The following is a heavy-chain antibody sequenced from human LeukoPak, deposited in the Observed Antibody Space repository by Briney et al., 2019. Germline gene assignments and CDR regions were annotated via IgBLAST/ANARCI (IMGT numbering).Heavy chain of an antibody. CDR2: ISGRGGST. CDR1: GFTFSSYA. CDR3: AKSAQGGPYYYYGMDV. J-gene: IGHJ6*02. D-gene: IGHD2-15*01. V-gene: IGHV3-23*01. Sequence: GSLRLSCAASGFTFSSYAMSWVRQAPGKGLEWVSAISGRGGSTYYADSVRGRFTISRDNSKNTLYLQMNSLRAEDTAVYYCAKSAQGGPYYYYGMDVWGQGTTVTVSS.